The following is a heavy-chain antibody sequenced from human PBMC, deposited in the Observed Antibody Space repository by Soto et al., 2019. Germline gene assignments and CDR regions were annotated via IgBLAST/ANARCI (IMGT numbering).Heavy chain of an antibody. Sequence: QVQLVQSGAEVKKPGASVKVSCKASGYTFPSYGISWVRQAPGQGLEWMGWISAYNGNTNYAQKLQGRVTMTTDTSTSTAYMELRSLRSDDTAVYYCARVRSYSGYDYGAQLGYWGQGTLVTVSS. CDR3: ARVRSYSGYDYGAQLGY. D-gene: IGHD5-12*01. V-gene: IGHV1-18*01. CDR1: GYTFPSYG. J-gene: IGHJ4*02. CDR2: ISAYNGNT.